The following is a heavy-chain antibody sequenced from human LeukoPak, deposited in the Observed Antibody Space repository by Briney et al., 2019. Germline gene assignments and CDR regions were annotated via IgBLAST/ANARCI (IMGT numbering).Heavy chain of an antibody. V-gene: IGHV3-30*03. CDR1: GFTFSSYA. CDR3: ARRSAAKDAFDI. CDR2: ISYDGSNK. J-gene: IGHJ3*02. Sequence: GGSLRLSCAASGFTFSSYAMHWVRQAPGKGLEWVALISYDGSNKYYADSVKGRFTISRDNAKNTLYLQMNSLRAEDTAVYYCARRSAAKDAFDIWGQGTMVTVSS. D-gene: IGHD6-25*01.